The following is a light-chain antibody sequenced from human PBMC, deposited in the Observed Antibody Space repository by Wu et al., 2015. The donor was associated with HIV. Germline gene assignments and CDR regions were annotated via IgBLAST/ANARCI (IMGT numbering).Light chain of an antibody. V-gene: IGKV3-11*01. CDR1: QSVHYA. Sequence: ETVLTQSPATLSFSPGEGATLSCRASQSVHYALAWYQQKPGQAPRLLIYDASNRATGIPDRFSGSGSGKDFTLTISSLEPEDFAVYYCQQHANWPLTFGQGTRLDFK. CDR2: DAS. CDR3: QQHANWPLT. J-gene: IGKJ5*01.